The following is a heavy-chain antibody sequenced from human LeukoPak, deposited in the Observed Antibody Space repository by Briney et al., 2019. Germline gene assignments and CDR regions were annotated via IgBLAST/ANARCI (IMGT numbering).Heavy chain of an antibody. D-gene: IGHD3-22*01. CDR2: INPNSGDT. Sequence: ASVKVSCKASGYIFTAYYMYWVRQAPGQGLEWMGWINPNSGDTKYAQKFQGRVTMTRDTSINTAYMEMSSLRCDDTAVYYCARGWYYDSTGGYYFDYWGQGTLVTVSS. V-gene: IGHV1-2*02. CDR3: ARGWYYDSTGGYYFDY. CDR1: GYIFTAYY. J-gene: IGHJ4*02.